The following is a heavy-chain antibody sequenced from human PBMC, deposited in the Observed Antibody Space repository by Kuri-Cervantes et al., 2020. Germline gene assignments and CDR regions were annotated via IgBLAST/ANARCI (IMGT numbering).Heavy chain of an antibody. CDR1: GGSISSSSYY. CDR2: IYYSGST. CDR3: ARPPKRAYSSGYSYFDY. V-gene: IGHV4-39*01. Sequence: GSLRLSCTVSGGSISSSSYYWGWIRQPPGKGLEWIGSIYYSGSTYYNPSLKSRVTISVDTSKNQFSLKLSSVTAADTAVYYCARPPKRAYSSGYSYFDYWGQGTLVPSPQ. J-gene: IGHJ4*02. D-gene: IGHD3-22*01.